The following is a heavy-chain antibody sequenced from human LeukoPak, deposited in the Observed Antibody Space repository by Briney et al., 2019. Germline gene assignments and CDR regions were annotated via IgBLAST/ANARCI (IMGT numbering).Heavy chain of an antibody. Sequence: GGSLRLSCAASGFTVSSNYMSWVRQAPGKGLEWVSVIYSGGSTYYADSEKGRFTISRDNSKNTLCLQMNSLRAEDTAVYYCVSSGYYYGENFDYWGQGTLVTVSS. CDR3: VSSGYYYGENFDY. V-gene: IGHV3-66*02. J-gene: IGHJ4*02. D-gene: IGHD3-22*01. CDR1: GFTVSSNY. CDR2: IYSGGST.